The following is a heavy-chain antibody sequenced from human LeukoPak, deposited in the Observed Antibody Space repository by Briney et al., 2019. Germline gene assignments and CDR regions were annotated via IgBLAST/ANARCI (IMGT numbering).Heavy chain of an antibody. CDR1: GGSISSYY. J-gene: IGHJ4*02. V-gene: IGHV4-59*01. CDR3: ARVNDILTGYSFDY. Sequence: SETLSLTCTVSGGSISSYYWSWIRQPPGKGLEWIGYIYYSGSTNYNSSLKSRVTISVDTSKNQFSLKLSSVTAADTAVYYCARVNDILTGYSFDYWGQGTLVTVSS. CDR2: IYYSGST. D-gene: IGHD3-9*01.